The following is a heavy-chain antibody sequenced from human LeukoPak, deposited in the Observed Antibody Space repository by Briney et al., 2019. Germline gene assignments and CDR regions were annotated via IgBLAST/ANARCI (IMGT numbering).Heavy chain of an antibody. CDR2: IHHSGTT. J-gene: IGHJ3*02. CDR3: AKSNGYGLVDI. V-gene: IGHV4-4*02. Sequence: SETLSLTCAVSGGSISSSNWWSWVRQSPGNGLEWIGEIHHSGTTTYNPSLMSRVTMSVDKSNNQLSLNLRSVTAADTAVYYCAKSNGYGLVDIWGQGTMVTVSS. CDR1: GGSISSSNW. D-gene: IGHD3-10*01.